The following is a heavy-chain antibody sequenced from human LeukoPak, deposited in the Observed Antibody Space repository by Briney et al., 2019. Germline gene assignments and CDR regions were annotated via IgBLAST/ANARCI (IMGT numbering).Heavy chain of an antibody. V-gene: IGHV3-30*04. CDR2: ISHDDKNR. CDR1: GFTFTSYA. J-gene: IGHJ4*02. D-gene: IGHD6-19*01. Sequence: GGSLRLSCAASGFTFTSYAFHWVRQAPGKGLEWVTVISHDDKNRYYADSVKGRFTISRDNSRNTVYLQMNSLRVEDTAVYFCVRDRDTSGWLYWGQGTLVTVSS. CDR3: VRDRDTSGWLY.